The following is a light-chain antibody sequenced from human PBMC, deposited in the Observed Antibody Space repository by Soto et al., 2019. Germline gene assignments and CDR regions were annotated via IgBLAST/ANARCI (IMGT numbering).Light chain of an antibody. CDR3: QQYNNWPLT. CDR1: QSVNSN. V-gene: IGKV3-15*01. Sequence: EIVMTQSPATLSVSPGERATLSCRASQSVNSNLAWYQQKPGQAPRLLIYDASTRATGIPARFSGSGSGTEFTLTISSLEAEDFSFYYCQQYNNWPLTFGEGTKVEIK. CDR2: DAS. J-gene: IGKJ1*01.